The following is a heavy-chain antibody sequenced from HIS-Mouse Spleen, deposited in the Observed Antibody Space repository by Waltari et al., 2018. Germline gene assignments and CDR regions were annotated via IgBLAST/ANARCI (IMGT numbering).Heavy chain of an antibody. Sequence: EVQLVASGGGLVQPGGSRRLSCAASGFTVSCQYLSWVRQAPGKGLEWVSVIYSGGSTYYADSVKGRFTISRDNSKNTLYLQMNSLRAEDTAVYYCARKYSSSFDYWGQGTLVTVSS. D-gene: IGHD6-6*01. V-gene: IGHV3-66*01. CDR3: ARKYSSSFDY. CDR1: GFTVSCQY. CDR2: IYSGGST. J-gene: IGHJ4*02.